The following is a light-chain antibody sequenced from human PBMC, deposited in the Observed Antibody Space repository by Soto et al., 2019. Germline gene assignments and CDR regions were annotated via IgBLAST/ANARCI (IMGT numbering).Light chain of an antibody. CDR3: QQCSEWPLIT. CDR1: ESVDRY. V-gene: IGKV3-15*01. Sequence: EIVMTQSPGTLSLSPGERATLSCRASESVDRYLSWYQQKHGQAPRLLIYGASTRATGVPARFSGSGSATEFTLTISSLHSEDFAVYFCQQCSEWPLITFGQGTRLEAK. CDR2: GAS. J-gene: IGKJ5*01.